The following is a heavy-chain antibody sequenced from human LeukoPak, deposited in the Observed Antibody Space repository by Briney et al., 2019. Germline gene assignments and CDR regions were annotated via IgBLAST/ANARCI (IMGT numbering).Heavy chain of an antibody. CDR1: GYSFTSYD. J-gene: IGHJ4*02. CDR2: MNPNSGNT. V-gene: IGHV1-8*03. CDR3: ATSLFCSNGVCYTGGYYFDY. Sequence: ASVKVSFMSSGYSFTSYDVTWVRQTPGQGLAWMGWMNPNSGNTAYAQKFQGRVTITSDTSITTAYMELSSLRSEDTAVYYCATSLFCSNGVCYTGGYYFDYWGQGTLVTVSS. D-gene: IGHD2-8*01.